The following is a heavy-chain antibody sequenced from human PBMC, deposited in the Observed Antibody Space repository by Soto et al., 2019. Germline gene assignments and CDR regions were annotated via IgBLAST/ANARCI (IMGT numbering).Heavy chain of an antibody. J-gene: IGHJ3*02. CDR2: TNHSGST. D-gene: IGHD4-4*01. Sequence: SETLCLTCAIYDGPFSVYYWIWIRQSPGEGLEWLGETNHSGSTNYNPSLKSRVTTSVDASKNQFSLKLNSVTAADTAEYYCARDSTRRGACDIWGQGTTVT. CDR3: ARDSTRRGACDI. CDR1: DGPFSVYY. V-gene: IGHV4-34*01.